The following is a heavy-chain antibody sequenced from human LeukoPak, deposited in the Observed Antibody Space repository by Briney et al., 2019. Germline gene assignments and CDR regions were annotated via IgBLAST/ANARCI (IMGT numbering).Heavy chain of an antibody. CDR3: AVSPFGRPPPNWFDP. CDR1: GFTFGSYA. CDR2: ISNSGDGS. D-gene: IGHD3-16*01. J-gene: IGHJ5*02. V-gene: IGHV3-23*01. Sequence: HPGGSLRLSCAASGFTFGSYAMSWVRQAPGKGLEWVSGISNSGDGSYYADSVKGRFTISRDNSKNTLFLVMDSLRAADTAVYYCAVSPFGRPPPNWFDPWGQGTPVIVSS.